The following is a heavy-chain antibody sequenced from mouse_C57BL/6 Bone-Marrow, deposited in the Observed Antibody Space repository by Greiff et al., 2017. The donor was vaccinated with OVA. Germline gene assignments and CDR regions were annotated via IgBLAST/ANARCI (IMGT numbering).Heavy chain of an antibody. CDR2: IDPSDSYT. V-gene: IGHV1-69*01. D-gene: IGHD2-3*01. Sequence: QVQLQQPGAELVMPGASVKLSCKASGYTFTSYWMHWVKQRPGQGLEWIGEIDPSDSYTNYNQKFKGKSTLTVDKSSSTAYMQLSSLTSEDSAVXYCAIVLGIYDCYYPYYFDYWGQGTTLTVSS. CDR3: AIVLGIYDCYYPYYFDY. J-gene: IGHJ2*01. CDR1: GYTFTSYW.